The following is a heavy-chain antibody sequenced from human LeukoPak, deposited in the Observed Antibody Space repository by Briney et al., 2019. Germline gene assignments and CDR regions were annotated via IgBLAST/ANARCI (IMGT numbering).Heavy chain of an antibody. CDR2: ISYDGSNK. CDR3: AKADTAMALYYFDY. CDR1: GFTFSSYG. J-gene: IGHJ4*02. V-gene: IGHV3-30*18. D-gene: IGHD5-18*01. Sequence: GGSLRLSCAASGFTFSSYGMHWVRQAPGKGLEWVAVISYDGSNKYYADSVKGRFTISRDNSKNTLYLQMNSLRAEDTAVYYCAKADTAMALYYFDYWGQGTLVTVSS.